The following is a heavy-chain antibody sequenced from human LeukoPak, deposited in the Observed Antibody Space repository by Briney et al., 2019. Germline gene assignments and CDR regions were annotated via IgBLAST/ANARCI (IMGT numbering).Heavy chain of an antibody. Sequence: NSSQTLSLTCTVSGGSISSYYWSWIRQPPGKGLEWIGYIYYSGSTNYNPSLKSRVTISVDTSKNQFSLKLSSVTAADTAVYYCAREVGSGGSNYFDYWGQGTLVTVSS. CDR2: IYYSGST. V-gene: IGHV4-59*01. J-gene: IGHJ4*02. CDR1: GGSISSYY. CDR3: AREVGSGGSNYFDY. D-gene: IGHD2-15*01.